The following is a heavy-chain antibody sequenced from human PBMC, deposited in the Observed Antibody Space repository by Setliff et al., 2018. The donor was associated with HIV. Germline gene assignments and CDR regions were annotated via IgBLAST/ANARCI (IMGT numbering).Heavy chain of an antibody. Sequence: VKVSCKASGGTLSSYAISWVRQAPGQGLEWMGRINPNSGGTNYAQKFQGRVTMTRDTSISTAYMELSRLRSDDTAVYFCARGWGLWFGQLSILPLDPWGQGTLVTAPQ. V-gene: IGHV1-2*06. CDR2: INPNSGGT. D-gene: IGHD3-10*01. CDR1: GGTLSSYA. J-gene: IGHJ5*02. CDR3: ARGWGLWFGQLSILPLDP.